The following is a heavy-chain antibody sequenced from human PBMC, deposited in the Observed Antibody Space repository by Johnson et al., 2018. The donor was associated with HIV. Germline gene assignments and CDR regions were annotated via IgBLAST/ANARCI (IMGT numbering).Heavy chain of an antibody. Sequence: QMLLVESGGGVVQPGMSLRLSCAASGFTFSSYAMHWVRQAPGKGLEWVGHIKSRTDGGTTDYADSVKGRFTISRDNAKNTLYLQLNSLRVEDTAIYYCARAQLLADDAFNKWGQGTMVTVSS. V-gene: IGHV3-30*04. D-gene: IGHD6-6*01. CDR2: SRTDGGTT. CDR3: ARAQLLADDAFNK. CDR1: GFTFSSYA. J-gene: IGHJ3*02.